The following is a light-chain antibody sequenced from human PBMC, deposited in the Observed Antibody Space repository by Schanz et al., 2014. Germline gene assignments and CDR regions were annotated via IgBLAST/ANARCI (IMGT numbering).Light chain of an antibody. CDR1: SSDVGGYNY. V-gene: IGLV2-11*01. CDR3: ATWDDRLSGVV. Sequence: QSALTQPRSVSGSLGQSVTISCTGTSSDVGGYNYVSWYQQEPGKAPKLIIYDVSKRPSGVPDRFSGSKSGNTASLTISGLHAEDEADYYCATWDDRLSGVVFGGGTKLTVL. J-gene: IGLJ2*01. CDR2: DVS.